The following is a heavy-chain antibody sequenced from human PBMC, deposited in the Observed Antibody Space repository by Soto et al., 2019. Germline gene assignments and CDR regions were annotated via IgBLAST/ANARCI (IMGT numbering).Heavy chain of an antibody. CDR3: ASGLSGDKVDQ. D-gene: IGHD2-21*01. J-gene: IGHJ4*02. Sequence: QVQLQESGPGLVKPSQTLSLTCTVSGGSISDGASYWSWSRQPPGKVLEWIGHIYNSGNTYNNPSLRSRLTISLDTSKSQFSLNLNSVTAADTAVYYCASGLSGDKVDQWGQGTLVTVSS. V-gene: IGHV4-30-4*01. CDR1: GGSISDGASY. CDR2: IYNSGNT.